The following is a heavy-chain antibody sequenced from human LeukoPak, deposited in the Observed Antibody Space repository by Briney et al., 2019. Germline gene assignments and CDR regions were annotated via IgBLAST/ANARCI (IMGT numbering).Heavy chain of an antibody. Sequence: GGSLRLSCAASGFTFSSYEMNWVRQAPGKGLEWVSYISSSGSTIYYADSVKGRFTISRDNAKNSLYLQMNSLRAEDTAVYYCARVGSGYYDSSGFSLPGYWGQGTLVTVSS. CDR1: GFTFSSYE. V-gene: IGHV3-48*03. J-gene: IGHJ4*02. CDR3: ARVGSGYYDSSGFSLPGY. D-gene: IGHD3-22*01. CDR2: ISSSGSTI.